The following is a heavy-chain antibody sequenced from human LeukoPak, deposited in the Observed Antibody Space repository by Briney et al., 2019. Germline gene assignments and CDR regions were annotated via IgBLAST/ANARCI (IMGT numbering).Heavy chain of an antibody. D-gene: IGHD3-3*01. V-gene: IGHV3-11*01. CDR3: AKERKVRTTIFGVVSYFDY. CDR1: GFTFSDHY. Sequence: GGSLRLSCAASGFTFSDHYMSWIRQVPGKGLEWVSYISSSGSNIYYVDSVKGRFTISRDNAKNSLSLQMNSLRAEDTAVYYCAKERKVRTTIFGVVSYFDYWGQGTLVTVSS. CDR2: ISSSGSNI. J-gene: IGHJ4*02.